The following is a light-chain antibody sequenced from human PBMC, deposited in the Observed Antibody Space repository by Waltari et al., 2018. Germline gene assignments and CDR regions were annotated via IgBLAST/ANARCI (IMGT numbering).Light chain of an antibody. CDR2: RAS. V-gene: IGKV1-5*03. J-gene: IGKJ4*01. CDR3: QQYNSYAT. CDR1: QGISRW. Sequence: DIQMTQSPSTLSASVGDRVTITCRASQGISRWLAWYQQKPGKAPNLLIYRASSLEGGVPSRFSGSGSGTEFTLTISSLQPDDFATYYCQQYNSYATFGGGTKVEIK.